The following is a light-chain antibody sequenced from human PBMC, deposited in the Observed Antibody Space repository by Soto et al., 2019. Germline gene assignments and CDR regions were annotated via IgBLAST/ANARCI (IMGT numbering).Light chain of an antibody. V-gene: IGKV3-15*01. CDR2: GAS. CDR3: QQYNDWPRT. J-gene: IGKJ4*01. CDR1: QSINNN. Sequence: EIVMTQSPATLSVSPGERATLSCRASQSINNNLAWYQQKPGQGPRLLIYGASSSATGIPARFSGSGSGTEFTLTISSLQSEDFAIYYCQQYNDWPRTFGEGTKVEIK.